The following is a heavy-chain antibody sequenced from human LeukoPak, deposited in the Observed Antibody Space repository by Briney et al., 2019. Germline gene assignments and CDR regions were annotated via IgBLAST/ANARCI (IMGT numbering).Heavy chain of an antibody. CDR3: ARGGRPYYYYYYGMDV. J-gene: IGHJ6*02. CDR1: GGSISSGSYY. V-gene: IGHV4-61*02. D-gene: IGHD3-16*01. Sequence: PSQTLSLTCTVSGGSISSGSYYWSWIRQPAGKGLEWIGRIYTSGSTNYNPSLKSRVTISVDTSKNQFSLKLSSVTAADTAVYYCARGGRPYYYYYYGMDVWGQGTTVTVSS. CDR2: IYTSGST.